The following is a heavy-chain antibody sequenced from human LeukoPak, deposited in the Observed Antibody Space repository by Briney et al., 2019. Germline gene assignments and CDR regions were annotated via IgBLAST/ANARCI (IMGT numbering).Heavy chain of an antibody. CDR1: GFTFSSYS. V-gene: IGHV3-48*01. J-gene: IGHJ3*02. Sequence: GGSLRLSCAASGFTFSSYSMNWVRQAPGKGLEWVSYISSSSSTIYYADSVKGRFTISRDNSKNTLYLQMNSLRAEDTAVYYCARARSSYGYGDAFDIWGQGTMVTVSS. CDR3: ARARSSYGYGDAFDI. D-gene: IGHD5-18*01. CDR2: ISSSSSTI.